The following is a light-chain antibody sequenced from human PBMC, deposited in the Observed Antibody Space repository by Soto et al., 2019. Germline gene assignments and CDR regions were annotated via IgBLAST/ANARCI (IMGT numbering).Light chain of an antibody. CDR3: QSYDSSLNWV. V-gene: IGLV1-40*01. CDR2: DNT. J-gene: IGLJ3*02. Sequence: QSVLTQPPSVSGAPGQRVTISCTGSSSNIGAGSDVHWYQQLPGTAPNLLIYDNTNRPSGVPHRFSGSKSGTSASLAITGLQAEDEADYFCQSYDSSLNWVFGGGTKVTVL. CDR1: SSNIGAGSD.